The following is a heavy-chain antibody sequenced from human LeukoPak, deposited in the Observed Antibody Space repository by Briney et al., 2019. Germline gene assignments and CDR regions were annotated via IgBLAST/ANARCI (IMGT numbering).Heavy chain of an antibody. CDR2: IHPNSGAT. J-gene: IGHJ4*02. CDR1: GYTFTDYY. D-gene: IGHD5-12*01. CDR3: ARGMGRYSGYDYDC. V-gene: IGHV1-2*02. Sequence: ASVKVSRKASGYTFTDYYLHWVRQAPGQGLEWVGWIHPNSGATHYAQKFQGRLTMTRDTSISTVYMELTRLRSDDTAVYYCARGMGRYSGYDYDCWGQGTLVTAS.